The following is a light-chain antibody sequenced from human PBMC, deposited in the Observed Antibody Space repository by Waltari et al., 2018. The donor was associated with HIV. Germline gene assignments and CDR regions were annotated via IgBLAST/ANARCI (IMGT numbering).Light chain of an antibody. CDR3: GTWDSGKNVWV. CDR1: SSNIGTNY. CDR2: DNN. V-gene: IGLV1-51*01. Sequence: QSVLTQPPSVSAAPGETVTISCPGSSSNIGTNYVSWYQQVTGAAPKLVLYDNNERPSGIRDRFSGSKSGTSATLDITGLQPGDEADYYCGTWDSGKNVWVFGGGTKLTVL. J-gene: IGLJ3*02.